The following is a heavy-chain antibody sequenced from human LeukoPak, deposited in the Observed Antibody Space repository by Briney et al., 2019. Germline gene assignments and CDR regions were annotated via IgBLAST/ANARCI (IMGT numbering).Heavy chain of an antibody. V-gene: IGHV1-46*01. CDR1: GDTFTSYY. CDR2: INPSGDST. CDR3: ARGLQYYYYYMDV. D-gene: IGHD4-11*01. Sequence: GASVKVSCKASGDTFTSYYMHWVRQAPGQGLEWMGIINPSGDSTSSAQTFQGRVTMTTDTSTSTAYMELRSLRSDDTAVYYCARGLQYYYYYMDVWGKGTTVTVSS. J-gene: IGHJ6*03.